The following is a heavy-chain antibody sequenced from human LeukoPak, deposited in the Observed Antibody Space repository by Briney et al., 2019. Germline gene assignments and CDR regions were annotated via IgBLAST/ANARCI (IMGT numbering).Heavy chain of an antibody. V-gene: IGHV3-7*04. CDR3: ARAWNYCFDY. Sequence: PGGSLRLSCAASGFTFSSYWMTWVRQAPGQGLEWVANIKQDGSERYYVDSVKGRFTISRDNAKNSLYLQMNSLRAEDTAVYYCARAWNYCFDYWGQGTLVTVSS. J-gene: IGHJ4*02. CDR2: IKQDGSER. CDR1: GFTFSSYW. D-gene: IGHD1-7*01.